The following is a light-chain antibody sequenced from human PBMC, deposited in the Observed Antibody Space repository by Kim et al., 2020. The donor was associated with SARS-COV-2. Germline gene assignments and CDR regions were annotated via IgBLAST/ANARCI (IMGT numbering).Light chain of an antibody. CDR1: QSISSY. V-gene: IGKV1-39*01. CDR3: QQSYSTPRT. J-gene: IGKJ1*01. CDR2: AAS. Sequence: ASVGDRVTIACRASQSISSYLSWYQQKPGKAPKLLIYAASSLQSGVPSRFSGSGSGADFTLTINSLQPEDFATYYCQQSYSTPRTFGQGTKVDIK.